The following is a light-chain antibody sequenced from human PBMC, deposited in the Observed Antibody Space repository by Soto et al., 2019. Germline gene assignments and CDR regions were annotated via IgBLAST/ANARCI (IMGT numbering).Light chain of an antibody. CDR1: QSVSSSY. CDR2: GAS. CDR3: QQYGSSPRT. J-gene: IGKJ1*01. Sequence: EIVLTQSPATLFLSPGERATLSCRASQSVSSSYLAWYQQKPGQAPRLLIYGASSRATGIPDRFSGSGSGTEFTLTISRLEPEDFAVYYCQQYGSSPRTFGQGTKVDIK. V-gene: IGKV3-20*01.